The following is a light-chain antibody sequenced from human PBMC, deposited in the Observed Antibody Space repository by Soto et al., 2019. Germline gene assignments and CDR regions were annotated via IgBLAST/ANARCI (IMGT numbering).Light chain of an antibody. CDR3: TSHTASSTWV. Sequence: QSALTQPASVSGSPGQSITISCTGTSSDVGNYNLVSWYQQHPGKAPKLMIYEVSRRPSGVSNRFSGSKSANTASLTISGLQAEDEADYYCTSHTASSTWVFGGGTQLTVL. V-gene: IGLV2-14*02. CDR1: SSDVGNYNL. J-gene: IGLJ3*02. CDR2: EVS.